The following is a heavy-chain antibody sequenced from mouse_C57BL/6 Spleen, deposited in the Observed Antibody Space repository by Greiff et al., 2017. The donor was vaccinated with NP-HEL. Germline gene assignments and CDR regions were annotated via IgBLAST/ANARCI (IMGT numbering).Heavy chain of an antibody. J-gene: IGHJ3*01. CDR2: IHPNSGST. D-gene: IGHD1-1*01. Sequence: QVHVKQPGAELVKPGASVKLSCKASGYTFTSYWMHWVKQRPGQGLEWIGMIHPNSGSTNYNEKFKSKATLTVDKSSSTAYMQLSSLTSEDSAVYYCAPSTLREGGFAYWGQGTLVTVSA. CDR1: GYTFTSYW. CDR3: APSTLREGGFAY. V-gene: IGHV1-64*01.